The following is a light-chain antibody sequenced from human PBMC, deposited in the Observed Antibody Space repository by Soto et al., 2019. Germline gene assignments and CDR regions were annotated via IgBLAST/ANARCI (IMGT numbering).Light chain of an antibody. V-gene: IGKV3D-15*01. J-gene: IGKJ4*01. CDR2: GAS. Sequence: DIVMTQSPCTLSFSPGERATLSCRASQSISSNYLAWYQQKPGQSPRLLIYGASSRATGIPDRFSGSGSGTDFTLTISSLQSEDFAVYYCQQYNNWLPLTFGGGTKVDIK. CDR3: QQYNNWLPLT. CDR1: QSISSN.